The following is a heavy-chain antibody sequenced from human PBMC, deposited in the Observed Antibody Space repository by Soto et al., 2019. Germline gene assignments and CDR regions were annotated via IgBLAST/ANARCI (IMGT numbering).Heavy chain of an antibody. CDR2: IYYSGST. CDR1: GGSISSYY. J-gene: IGHJ5*02. V-gene: IGHV4-59*01. CDR3: AGASGSGSYYEDP. D-gene: IGHD3-10*01. Sequence: TSETLSLTCTVSGGSISSYYWSWIRQPPGKGLEWIGYIYYSGSTNYNPSLKSRVTLSVDTSKNQFSLKLSSVTAADTAVYYCAGASGSGSYYEDPWGQGTLVTVSS.